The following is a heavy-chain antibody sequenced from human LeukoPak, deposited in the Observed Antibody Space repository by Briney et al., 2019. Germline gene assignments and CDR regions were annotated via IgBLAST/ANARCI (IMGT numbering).Heavy chain of an antibody. CDR2: IYYSGST. CDR3: ARDLDY. Sequence: SETLSLTCTVSGGSISSYYWSWIRQPPGKGLEWIGYIYYSGSTNYNPSLKTRVTISVDTSKNQFSLKLSSVTAADTAVYYCARDLDYWGQGTLVTVSS. J-gene: IGHJ4*02. V-gene: IGHV4-59*01. CDR1: GGSISSYY.